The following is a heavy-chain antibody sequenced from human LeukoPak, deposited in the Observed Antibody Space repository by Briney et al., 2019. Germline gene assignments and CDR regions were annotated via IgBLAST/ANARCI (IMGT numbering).Heavy chain of an antibody. D-gene: IGHD6-19*01. CDR2: ISDDGINK. Sequence: GGSLRLSCAASGFSFRTYGMHWVRQAPGKGLEWVAVISDDGINKYYADSVKGRFTISRDNSKNTLYLQMNSLRAEDTAVYFCARDRYSSGWYDTNWFDPWGQGTLVTVSS. CDR1: GFSFRTYG. V-gene: IGHV3-30*03. CDR3: ARDRYSSGWYDTNWFDP. J-gene: IGHJ5*02.